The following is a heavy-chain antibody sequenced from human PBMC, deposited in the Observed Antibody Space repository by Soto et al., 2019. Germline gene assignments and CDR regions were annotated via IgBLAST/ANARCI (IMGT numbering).Heavy chain of an antibody. J-gene: IGHJ6*02. V-gene: IGHV3-23*01. CDR3: AKRDGDTGSFDYYYGMDV. D-gene: IGHD3-10*01. Sequence: GGSLRLSCAASGFIFENFGMSWVRQAPGKGLEWISSISGSGFKKYYADSVKGRFTISRDNAKNSLYLQMNSLRAEDTAVYYCAKRDGDTGSFDYYYGMDVWGQGTTVTVSS. CDR2: ISGSGFKK. CDR1: GFIFENFG.